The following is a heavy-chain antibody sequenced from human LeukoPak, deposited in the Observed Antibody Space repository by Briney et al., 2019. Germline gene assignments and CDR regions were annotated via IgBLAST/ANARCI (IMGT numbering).Heavy chain of an antibody. CDR3: GRNLGSGSDH. CDR1: GDSISGPY. D-gene: IGHD3-10*01. Sequence: SETLFLTCNVSGDSISGPYWNWIRQSPGRGLEWIGYTHYTGETNYNPSLKSRLTMSVDTSNNQVYLRLSSVTAADTAVYYCGRNLGSGSDHWGQGTLVTVSS. J-gene: IGHJ4*02. CDR2: THYTGET. V-gene: IGHV4-59*11.